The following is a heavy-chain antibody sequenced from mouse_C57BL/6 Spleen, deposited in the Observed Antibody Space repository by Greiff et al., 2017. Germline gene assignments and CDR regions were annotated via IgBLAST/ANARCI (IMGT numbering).Heavy chain of an antibody. J-gene: IGHJ4*01. CDR2: IDPSDSYT. CDR3: ARKRDSNYDYYDMDD. V-gene: IGHV1-59*01. D-gene: IGHD2-5*01. CDR1: GYTFTSYW. Sequence: QVQLQQPGAELVRPGTSVKLSCKASGYTFTSYWMHWVKQRPGQGLEWIGVIDPSDSYTNYNQKFKGKATLTVDTSSSTAYMQLSSLTSEDSSVYAGARKRDSNYDYYDMDDWGQGTSVTVSS.